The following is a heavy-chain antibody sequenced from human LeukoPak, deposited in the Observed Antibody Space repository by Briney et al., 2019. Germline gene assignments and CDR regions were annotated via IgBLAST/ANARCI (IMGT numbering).Heavy chain of an antibody. CDR3: ARELNGAFDP. Sequence: GTSLRLSCAASGFTFSSYVMHWVRQAPGKGLEWVSYMSTSDSPIYYTDSVKGRFTISRDNAKNSLYLQMNSLRASDTAVYYCARELNGAFDPWGQGTLVTVSS. D-gene: IGHD1-1*01. V-gene: IGHV3-48*04. CDR1: GFTFSSYV. CDR2: MSTSDSPI. J-gene: IGHJ5*02.